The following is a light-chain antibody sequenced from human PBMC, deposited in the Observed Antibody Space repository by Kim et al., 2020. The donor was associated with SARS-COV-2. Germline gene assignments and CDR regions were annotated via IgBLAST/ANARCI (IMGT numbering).Light chain of an antibody. CDR1: QGSIRG. CDR3: QQANSFTVT. Sequence: ASVGDRVTLTCLASQGSIRGLAWDKQKPGEAPKRLIYAASSVQSGVPSRFSGSVSGTDFTLTIRSLQPQDFATYYCQQANSFTVTFGPGTQVDIK. V-gene: IGKV1D-12*01. CDR2: AAS. J-gene: IGKJ3*01.